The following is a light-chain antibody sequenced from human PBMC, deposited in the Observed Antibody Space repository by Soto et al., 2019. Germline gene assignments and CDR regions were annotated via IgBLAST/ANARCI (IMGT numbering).Light chain of an antibody. CDR2: GAS. J-gene: IGKJ5*01. V-gene: IGKV3-15*01. Sequence: ITQSPATLSVSPGARVTLSCRTSHSVNSHVAWYQQKPGQAPSLLLYGASTRATGIPVRFIVSGFGTDFTLTISSLQSEDSAVYYCQQYKNWPLFGQGTRLEIK. CDR1: HSVNSH. CDR3: QQYKNWPL.